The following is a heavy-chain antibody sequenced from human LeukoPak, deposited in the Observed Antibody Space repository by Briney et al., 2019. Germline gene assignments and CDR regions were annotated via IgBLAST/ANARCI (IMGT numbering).Heavy chain of an antibody. CDR2: IKQDGSEK. J-gene: IGHJ4*02. V-gene: IGHV3-7*01. CDR3: ARAHRGMRYCSSTSCPGEY. D-gene: IGHD2-2*01. Sequence: GGSLRLSCAASGFTFDNFPLHWVRQAPGKGLEWVANIKQDGSEKYYVDSVKGRFTISRDNAKNSLYLQMNSLRAEDTAVYYCARAHRGMRYCSSTSCPGEYWGQGTLVTVSS. CDR1: GFTFDNFP.